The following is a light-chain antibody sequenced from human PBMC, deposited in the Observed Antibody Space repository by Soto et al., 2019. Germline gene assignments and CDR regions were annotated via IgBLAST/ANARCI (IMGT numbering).Light chain of an antibody. CDR1: QRISTW. Sequence: DIQMTQSPSTLTASAGDRVNITCRASQRISTWLAWYQQKPGKAPKLLIYHASRLSSGVPSRFSGTASGIEFTLTISSLQADDFATYYCQQYNNYPLTFGVGTKV. V-gene: IGKV1-5*03. CDR3: QQYNNYPLT. CDR2: HAS. J-gene: IGKJ4*01.